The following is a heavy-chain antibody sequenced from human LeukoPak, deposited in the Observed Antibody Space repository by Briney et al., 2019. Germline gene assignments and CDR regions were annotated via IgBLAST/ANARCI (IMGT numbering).Heavy chain of an antibody. J-gene: IGHJ4*02. CDR2: ISSSRSYI. Sequence: GGSLRLSCAASGFTFSSYTMNWVRQAPGKGLEWVSSISSSRSYIYYADSVEGRFTISRDNTMNSLFLQMNSLRAEDTAVYYCAPALSLYDYIYFDYWGQGTLVTVSS. CDR1: GFTFSSYT. D-gene: IGHD5-12*01. CDR3: APALSLYDYIYFDY. V-gene: IGHV3-21*01.